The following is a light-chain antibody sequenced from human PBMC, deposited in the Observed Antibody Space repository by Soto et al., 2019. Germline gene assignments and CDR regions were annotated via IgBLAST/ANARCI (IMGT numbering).Light chain of an antibody. CDR2: DAY. CDR3: QEYFQWPPGM. V-gene: IGKV3-15*01. CDR1: QFVSTR. J-gene: IGKJ1*01. Sequence: EIVVTQSPATLAASPGERVSLTCRAGQFVSTRLAWYQQRPGQVPRLLIYDAYTRALGISARFSGSGSGTEFTLTISSLQSEDFALYYCQEYFQWPPGMFGPGTKVDIK.